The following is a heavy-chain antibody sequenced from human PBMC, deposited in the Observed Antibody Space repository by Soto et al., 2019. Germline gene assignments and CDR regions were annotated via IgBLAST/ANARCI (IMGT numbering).Heavy chain of an antibody. CDR1: GFLFRGYG. V-gene: IGHV3-23*01. CDR2: ITSRGSGT. J-gene: IGHJ4*02. CDR3: AKQRTPRSVSVAGQYYFDY. D-gene: IGHD6-19*01. Sequence: GGSLRLSRVTSGFLFRGYGLARGRPGPGEGLDWVSSITSRGSGTYYADSVKGRFTISRDNSENMLSLQMNSLRSDDTAVYFCAKQRTPRSVSVAGQYYFDYWGQGTLVTVSS.